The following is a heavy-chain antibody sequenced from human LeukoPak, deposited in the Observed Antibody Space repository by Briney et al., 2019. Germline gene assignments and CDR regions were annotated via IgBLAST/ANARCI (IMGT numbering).Heavy chain of an antibody. CDR2: IRYDGGTT. V-gene: IGHV3-30*02. CDR1: GFSFTNYG. Sequence: PGGSLRLSCAASGFSFTNYGMHWVRQAPGKGLEWVAFIRYDGGTTHYVDSVQGRFTVSRGNSNTTLYLQMNGMRAEDTAVYYCARDAPDCRITRCHTADHNRYMDVWGKGTTVTVTS. D-gene: IGHD2-2*01. CDR3: ARDAPDCRITRCHTADHNRYMDV. J-gene: IGHJ6*03.